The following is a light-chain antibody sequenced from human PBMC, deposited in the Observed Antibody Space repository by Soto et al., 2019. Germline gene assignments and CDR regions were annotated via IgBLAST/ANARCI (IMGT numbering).Light chain of an antibody. J-gene: IGKJ1*01. CDR2: GAS. CDR3: HQHSHWPPWT. CDR1: ENVSTF. V-gene: IGKV3-11*01. Sequence: VLTQSPATLSLSPGERATLSCRASENVSTFVDWYQQKPGQAPRLLIYGASNRATDIPARFSGSGSGTDFTLTISNLEPEDFAVYYCHQHSHWPPWTFGQGTRVEIQ.